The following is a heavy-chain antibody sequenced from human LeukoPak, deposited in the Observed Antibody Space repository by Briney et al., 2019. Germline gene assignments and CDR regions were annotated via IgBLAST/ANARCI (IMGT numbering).Heavy chain of an antibody. CDR2: IRYDGSNK. D-gene: IGHD3-22*01. Sequence: GGSLRLSCAASGFTFSSYGMHWVRQAPGKGLEWVAFIRYDGSNKYYADSVKGRFTISRDNSKNTLYLQMNSLRAEDTAVYYCARDRTQYYYDSSGYSKDAFDIWGQGTMVTVSS. J-gene: IGHJ3*02. V-gene: IGHV3-30*02. CDR3: ARDRTQYYYDSSGYSKDAFDI. CDR1: GFTFSSYG.